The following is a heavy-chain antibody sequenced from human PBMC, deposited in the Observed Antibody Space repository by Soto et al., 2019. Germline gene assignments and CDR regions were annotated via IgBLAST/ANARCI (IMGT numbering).Heavy chain of an antibody. V-gene: IGHV3-21*02. D-gene: IGHD4-17*01. CDR1: GFTFSSYS. CDR3: ARALDLAPDYGGNTGAFDY. CDR2: ISSSSSYI. Sequence: EVQLLESGGGLVQPGGSLRLSCVASGFTFSSYSMNWVRQAPGKGLEWVSSISSSSSYIYYADSVKGRFTISRDNAKNSLYLQMNSLRAEDTAVYYCARALDLAPDYGGNTGAFDYWGQGTLVTVSS. J-gene: IGHJ4*02.